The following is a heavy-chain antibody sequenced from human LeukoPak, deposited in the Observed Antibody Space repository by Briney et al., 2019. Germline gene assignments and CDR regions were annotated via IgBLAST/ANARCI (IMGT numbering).Heavy chain of an antibody. CDR1: GFTFSSYE. V-gene: IGHV3-21*01. CDR3: ARNYDSSGYGYNWFDP. D-gene: IGHD3-22*01. J-gene: IGHJ5*02. Sequence: GGSLRLSCAASGFTFSSYEMNWVRQAPGKGLEWVSSITGSSSFIYYVDSVKGRFTISRDNAKNSLHLQMNSLRAEDTAVYYCARNYDSSGYGYNWFDPWGQGTLVTVSS. CDR2: ITGSSSFI.